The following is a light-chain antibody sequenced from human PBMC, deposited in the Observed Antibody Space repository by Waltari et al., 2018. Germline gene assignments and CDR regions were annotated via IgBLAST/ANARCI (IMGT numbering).Light chain of an antibody. CDR3: SSYTDKSTWV. Sequence: QSALTQPASVSGSPGQSITISCTGTSSDVGAYNYVSWYQQHPGKAPRLMIYDVSDRPSGVSNRFSDSKSGNTASLTISGLQAEDEADYYCSSYTDKSTWVFGGGTKLTVL. J-gene: IGLJ3*02. V-gene: IGLV2-14*03. CDR1: SSDVGAYNY. CDR2: DVS.